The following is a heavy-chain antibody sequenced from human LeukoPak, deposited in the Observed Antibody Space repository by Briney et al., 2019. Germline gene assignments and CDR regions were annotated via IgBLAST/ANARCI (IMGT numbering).Heavy chain of an antibody. V-gene: IGHV3-7*01. Sequence: GGSLRLSCAAPGFTFSSYWMSWVRQAPGKGLEWVANIKQDGSEKYYVDSVKGRFTISRDNAKNSLYLQMNSLRAEDTAVYYCARALSPDYWGQGTLVTVSS. CDR3: ARALSPDY. CDR2: IKQDGSEK. CDR1: GFTFSSYW. J-gene: IGHJ4*02.